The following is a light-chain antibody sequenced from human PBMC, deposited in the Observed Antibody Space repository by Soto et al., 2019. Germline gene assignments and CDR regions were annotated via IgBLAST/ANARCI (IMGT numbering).Light chain of an antibody. CDR3: QQRSNWPPTWT. CDR2: GAS. Sequence: EIVLTQSPATLSLSPGERASLSCRASQRVNSNYLAWYQQKPGQAPRLLIYGASSRATGIPDRFSGGGSGTDFTLTISRLEPEDFAVYYCQQRSNWPPTWTFGQGTKVEIK. V-gene: IGKV3D-20*02. J-gene: IGKJ1*01. CDR1: QRVNSNY.